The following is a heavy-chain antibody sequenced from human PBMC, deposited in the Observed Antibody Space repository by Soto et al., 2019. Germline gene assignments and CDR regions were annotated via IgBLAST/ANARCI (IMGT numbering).Heavy chain of an antibody. Sequence: PGGSLRLSCAASGFTFSSYGMHWVRQAPGKGLEWVAVISYDGSNKYYADSVKGRFTISRDNSKNTLYLQMNSLRAEDTAVYYCAKDPKWGLLGYAAFDIWGQGTMVTVSS. CDR2: ISYDGSNK. CDR1: GFTFSSYG. V-gene: IGHV3-30*18. J-gene: IGHJ3*02. D-gene: IGHD1-26*01. CDR3: AKDPKWGLLGYAAFDI.